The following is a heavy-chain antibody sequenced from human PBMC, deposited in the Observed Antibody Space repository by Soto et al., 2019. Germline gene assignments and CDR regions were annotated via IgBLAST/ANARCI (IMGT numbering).Heavy chain of an antibody. J-gene: IGHJ6*02. CDR3: ARGRPNMVAVAYYYYGMDV. CDR1: GGTFSSYA. D-gene: IGHD5-12*01. V-gene: IGHV1-69*06. Sequence: SVKVSCKASGGTFSSYAISWVRQAPGQGLEWMGGIIPIFGTANYAQKFQGRVTITADKSTSTAYMELSSLRSADTAVYYCARGRPNMVAVAYYYYGMDVWGQGTTVTVSS. CDR2: IIPIFGTA.